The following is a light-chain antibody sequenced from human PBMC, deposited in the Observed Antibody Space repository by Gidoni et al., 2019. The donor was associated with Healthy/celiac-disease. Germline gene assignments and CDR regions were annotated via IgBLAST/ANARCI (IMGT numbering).Light chain of an antibody. CDR2: AAS. V-gene: IGKV1-39*01. J-gene: IGKJ2*04. Sequence: DIQMTQSPSSLSASVGDRVTSTCRASQSISSYLNWYQQKPGKAPKLLIYAASSLQSGVPSRFSGSGSGTDFTLTISSLQPEDFATYYCQQSYSTPVSSFGQGTKLEIK. CDR3: QQSYSTPVSS. CDR1: QSISSY.